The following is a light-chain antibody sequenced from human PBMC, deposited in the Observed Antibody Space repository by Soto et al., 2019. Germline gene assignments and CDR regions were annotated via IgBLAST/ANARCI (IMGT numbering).Light chain of an antibody. V-gene: IGKV4-1*01. J-gene: IGKJ3*01. Sequence: IAMTQSPDSLAASLVERATINCKSSQSVLYNSNNKNYLAWYQQKPGQPPKLLIYWASTRESGVPDRFSGSGSGTDFTLTISSLQAEDVAVYYCQQYYSTPFTFGPGTKVDIK. CDR3: QQYYSTPFT. CDR1: QSVLYNSNNKNY. CDR2: WAS.